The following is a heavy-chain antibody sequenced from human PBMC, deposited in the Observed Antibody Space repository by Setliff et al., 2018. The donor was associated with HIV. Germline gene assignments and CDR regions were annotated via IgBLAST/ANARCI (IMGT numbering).Heavy chain of an antibody. CDR2: INHSGST. Sequence: PSETLSLTCTVSGGSFSGYYWSWIRQSPDKGLEWIGEINHSGSTNYNPSLKSRVTISVDTSKKQFSLKLSSVTAADTAVYYCARASWLVAVRFFDFWGQGTLVTVSS. V-gene: IGHV4-34*01. D-gene: IGHD5-12*01. J-gene: IGHJ4*02. CDR1: GGSFSGYY. CDR3: ARASWLVAVRFFDF.